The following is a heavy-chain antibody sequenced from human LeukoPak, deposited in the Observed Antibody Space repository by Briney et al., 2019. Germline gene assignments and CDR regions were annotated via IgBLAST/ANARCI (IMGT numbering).Heavy chain of an antibody. D-gene: IGHD2-21*02. CDR1: GFAFSGYG. J-gene: IGHJ6*02. Sequence: TGGSLRLSCEASGFAFSGYGMHWVRQAPGKGLEWVSGTWYHGNNKYYADSVKGRFTISRDNSKNTLYLQMNSLRAEDTAIYYCARLMVTAQNAMDVWGQGTTVTVSS. CDR2: TWYHGNNK. CDR3: ARLMVTAQNAMDV. V-gene: IGHV3-33*01.